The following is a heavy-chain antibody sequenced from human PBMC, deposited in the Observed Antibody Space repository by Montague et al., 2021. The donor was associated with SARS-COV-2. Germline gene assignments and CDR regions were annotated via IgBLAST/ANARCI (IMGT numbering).Heavy chain of an antibody. Sequence: SETLSLTCTVSGGSINSFYWSWVRQSPGKRMEWIGYIHHSGSTKYNPSLQSRVTMSLDTSRNQLSLKLSSVTAADTAMYFCARGVNSGGRLNGWDSWGQGTLVTVSS. CDR1: GGSINSFY. D-gene: IGHD2-15*01. J-gene: IGHJ4*02. CDR3: ARGVNSGGRLNGWDS. V-gene: IGHV4-59*08. CDR2: IHHSGST.